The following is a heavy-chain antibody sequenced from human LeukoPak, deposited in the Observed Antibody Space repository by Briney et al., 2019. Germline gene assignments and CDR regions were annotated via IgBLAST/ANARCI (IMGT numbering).Heavy chain of an antibody. J-gene: IGHJ4*02. CDR3: ARVSRRYSSGWYPLYYFDY. D-gene: IGHD6-19*01. CDR1: GGSISSGSYY. Sequence: PSQTLSLTCTVSGGSISSGSYYWSWIRQPPGKGLEWIGYIYYSGSTNYNPSLKSRVTISVDTSKNQFSLKLSSVTAADTAVYYCARVSRRYSSGWYPLYYFDYWGQGTLVTVSS. CDR2: IYYSGST. V-gene: IGHV4-61*01.